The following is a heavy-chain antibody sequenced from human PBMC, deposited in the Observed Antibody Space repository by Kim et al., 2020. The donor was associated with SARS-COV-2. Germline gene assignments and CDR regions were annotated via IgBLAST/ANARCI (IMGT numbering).Heavy chain of an antibody. D-gene: IGHD3-10*01. CDR2: IYYSGSA. V-gene: IGHV4-59*08. J-gene: IGHJ4*02. CDR1: GVSISIYY. Sequence: SETLSLTCSVSGVSISIYYWSWIRQPPGKGLEWIGYIYYSGSAYYNPSLRSRVTISVDTTKNQFSLKLSSVTAADMAVFYCAGTVRGANFDYWGRGALVT. CDR3: AGTVRGANFDY.